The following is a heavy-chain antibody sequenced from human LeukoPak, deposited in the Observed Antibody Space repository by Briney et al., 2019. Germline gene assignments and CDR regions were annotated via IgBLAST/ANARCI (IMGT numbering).Heavy chain of an antibody. CDR3: ARRTTVVKWAAFDI. CDR2: IYSGGST. Sequence: GGSLRLSCVASGFSFSSSAMSWVRQAPGKGLEWVSVIYSGGSTYYADSVKGRFTISRDNSKNTLYLQMNSLRAEDTAVCYCARRTTVVKWAAFDIWGQGTMVTVSS. CDR1: GFSFSSSA. J-gene: IGHJ3*02. V-gene: IGHV3-66*04. D-gene: IGHD4-23*01.